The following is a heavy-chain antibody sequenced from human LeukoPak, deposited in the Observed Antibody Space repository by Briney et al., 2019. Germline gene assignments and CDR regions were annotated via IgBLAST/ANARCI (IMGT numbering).Heavy chain of an antibody. J-gene: IGHJ4*02. CDR3: AREIGPRQLHLWGSAFDY. V-gene: IGHV4-61*02. Sequence: SETLSLTCTVSGGSISSGSYYWSWIRQPAGKGLEWIGRIYTSGSTNYNPSLKSRVTISVDTSKNQFSLKLSSVTAADTAVYYCAREIGPRQLHLWGSAFDYWGQGTLVTVSS. CDR2: IYTSGST. CDR1: GGSISSGSYY. D-gene: IGHD5-18*01.